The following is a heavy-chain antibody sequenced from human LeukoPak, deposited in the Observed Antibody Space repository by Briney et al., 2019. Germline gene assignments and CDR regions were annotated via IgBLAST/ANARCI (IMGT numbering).Heavy chain of an antibody. D-gene: IGHD4-17*01. CDR2: INPNSGGT. J-gene: IGHJ5*02. V-gene: IGHV1-2*02. CDR1: GYTFTGYY. Sequence: ASVKVSCKASGYTFTGYYMHWVRQAPGQGLEWMGWINPNSGGTNYAQKFQGRVTMTRDTSISTAYMELSRLRSGDTAVYYCARDSADYGDDQNWFDPWGQGTLVTVSS. CDR3: ARDSADYGDDQNWFDP.